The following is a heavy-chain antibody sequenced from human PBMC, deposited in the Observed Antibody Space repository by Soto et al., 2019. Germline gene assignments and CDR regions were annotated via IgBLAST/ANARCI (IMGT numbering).Heavy chain of an antibody. J-gene: IGHJ4*02. D-gene: IGHD1-26*01. CDR2: INYSGNT. CDR1: GGSFSGYY. V-gene: IGHV4-34*01. Sequence: PSETLSLTCAVYGGSFSGYYWSWIRQPPGKGLEWIGEINYSGNTNYNPSLKSRVSISVDTSKNHLFLNMSSVTAADTAMYYCARHHVRGRTIVGAAEYWGQGTLVTVSS. CDR3: ARHHVRGRTIVGAAEY.